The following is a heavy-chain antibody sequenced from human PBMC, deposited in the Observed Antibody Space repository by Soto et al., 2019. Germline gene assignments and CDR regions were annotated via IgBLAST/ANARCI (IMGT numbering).Heavy chain of an antibody. D-gene: IGHD3-3*01. CDR1: GYTFTSYD. Sequence: AAVKVSCKASGYTFTSYDINWVRQATGQGLEWMGWMNPNSGNTGYAQKFQGRVTMTRNTSISTAYMELSSLRSEDTAVYYCARGKKIWGGHPKFYYYYGMHVWGQGTKLTLSS. CDR2: MNPNSGNT. CDR3: ARGKKIWGGHPKFYYYYGMHV. V-gene: IGHV1-8*01. J-gene: IGHJ6*02.